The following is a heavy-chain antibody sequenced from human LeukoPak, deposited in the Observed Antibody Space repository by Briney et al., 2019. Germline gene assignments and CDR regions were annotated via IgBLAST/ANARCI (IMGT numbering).Heavy chain of an antibody. CDR3: ARHRGYCSSTSCSYNWFDP. CDR2: IYYSGIT. J-gene: IGHJ5*02. V-gene: IGHV4-59*01. CDR1: GGSISSSY. D-gene: IGHD2-2*03. Sequence: KPSETLSLTCTVSGGSISSSYWSWIRQPPGKGLEWIGYIYYSGITNYNPSLKSRVTISLDTSKNQFSLKLNSVTAADTAVYYCARHRGYCSSTSCSYNWFDPWGQGTLVTVSS.